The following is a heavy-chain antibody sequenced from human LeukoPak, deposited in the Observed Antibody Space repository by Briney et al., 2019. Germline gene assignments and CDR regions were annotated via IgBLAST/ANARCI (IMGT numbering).Heavy chain of an antibody. CDR2: IIPIFGTA. V-gene: IGHV1-69*13. CDR3: ASNGVGSGRSKDFDY. CDR1: GGTFSSYA. Sequence: RASVKVSCKASGGTFSSYAISWVRQAPGQGLEWMGGIIPIFGTANYAQKFQGRVTITADESTSTVYMDLSSLRSKDTAVYYCASNGVGSGRSKDFDYWGQGTLVTVSS. J-gene: IGHJ4*02. D-gene: IGHD3-10*01.